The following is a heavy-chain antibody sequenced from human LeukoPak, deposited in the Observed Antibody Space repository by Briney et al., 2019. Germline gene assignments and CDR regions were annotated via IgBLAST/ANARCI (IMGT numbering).Heavy chain of an antibody. CDR2: IISSISYI. V-gene: IGHV3-21*01. Sequence: LEWFSSIISSISYIYYADSVKGRFTISRDNAKNSLYLQMNSLRAEDAAVYYCARSYYPDYWGRGTLVTVSS. J-gene: IGHJ4*02. CDR3: ARSYYPDY. D-gene: IGHD3-10*01.